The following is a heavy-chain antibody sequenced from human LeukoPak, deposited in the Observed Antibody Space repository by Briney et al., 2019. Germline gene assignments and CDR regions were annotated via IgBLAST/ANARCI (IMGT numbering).Heavy chain of an antibody. CDR2: ITNSGDKT. CDR3: ARDQRGHYYRSGNSWYFDY. Sequence: PGGSLRLSCAAAGFTFSNYAMSWVRQAPGKGLGGVSVITNSGDKTYYADSVKGRFTISRDNAKNSLYLQMNSLRAEDTAVYFCARDQRGHYYRSGNSWYFDYWGQGTLVTVSS. D-gene: IGHD3-10*01. J-gene: IGHJ4*02. CDR1: GFTFSNYA. V-gene: IGHV3-23*01.